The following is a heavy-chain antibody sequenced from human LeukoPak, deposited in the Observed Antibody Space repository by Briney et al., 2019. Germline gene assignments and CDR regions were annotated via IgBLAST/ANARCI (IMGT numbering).Heavy chain of an antibody. V-gene: IGHV3-23*01. Sequence: GGSLRLSCAASGFTFSSYWMSWVRQAPGKGLEWVSGISGSGGSTYYADSVKGQFTISRDNSKNTLYLQLNSLRDEDTAVYYCAKLFNDYGDYYFDYWGQGTLVTVSS. J-gene: IGHJ4*02. D-gene: IGHD4-17*01. CDR1: GFTFSSYW. CDR3: AKLFNDYGDYYFDY. CDR2: ISGSGGST.